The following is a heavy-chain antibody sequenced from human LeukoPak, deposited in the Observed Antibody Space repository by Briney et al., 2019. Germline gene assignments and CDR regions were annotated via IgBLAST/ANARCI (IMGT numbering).Heavy chain of an antibody. Sequence: ASVKVSCKASGYPFNNYDINWVRQATGQGLEWMGWMNPHSGKTGYAQKFQGRVTMTRDMSTSTVYMELSSLRSEDTAVYYCARAIHYGSGSYYNRRGFDYWGQGTLVTVSS. D-gene: IGHD3-10*01. CDR3: ARAIHYGSGSYYNRRGFDY. CDR2: MNPHSGKT. CDR1: GYPFNNYD. V-gene: IGHV1-8*01. J-gene: IGHJ4*02.